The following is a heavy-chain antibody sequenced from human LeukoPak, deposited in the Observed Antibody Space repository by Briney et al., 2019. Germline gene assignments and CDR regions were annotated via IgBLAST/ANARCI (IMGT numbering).Heavy chain of an antibody. CDR3: AGTRRYCSGGSCYNWLDP. J-gene: IGHJ5*02. CDR2: IYASGST. V-gene: IGHV4-61*02. CDR1: GGSISSDVYY. D-gene: IGHD2-15*01. Sequence: SETLSLTCTVSGGSISSDVYYWSWIRQPAGKGLEWIGRIYASGSTTYNSSLKSRVTISIDTAKNQFSLKLTYVTAADTAVYYCAGTRRYCSGGSCYNWLDPWGQGTLVTVSS.